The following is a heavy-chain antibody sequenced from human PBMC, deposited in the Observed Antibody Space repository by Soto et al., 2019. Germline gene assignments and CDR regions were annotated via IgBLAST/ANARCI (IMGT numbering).Heavy chain of an antibody. V-gene: IGHV3-9*01. CDR2: ISWNSGSI. CDR3: AKGDIRYYYYGMDV. D-gene: IGHD2-15*01. CDR1: GFTFDDYA. J-gene: IGHJ6*02. Sequence: GGSLRLSCAASGFTFDDYAMHWVRQAPGKGLERVSGISWNSGSIGYADSVKGRFTISRDNAKNSLYLQMNSLRAEDTALYYCAKGDIRYYYYGMDVWGQGTTVTVSS.